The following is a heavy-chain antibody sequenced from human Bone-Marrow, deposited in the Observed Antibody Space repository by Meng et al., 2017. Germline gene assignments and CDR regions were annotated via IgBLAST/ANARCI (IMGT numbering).Heavy chain of an antibody. V-gene: IGHV3-21*01. CDR3: ASQLWLPYYYYGMDV. CDR1: GFTFSSYS. Sequence: GESLKISCAASGFTFSSYSMNWVRQAPGKGLEWVSSISSSSSYIYYADSVKGRFTISRDNAKNSLYLQMNSRSAEDTAVYYCASQLWLPYYYYGMDVWGQGTTVTVSS. D-gene: IGHD5-18*01. J-gene: IGHJ6*02. CDR2: ISSSSSYI.